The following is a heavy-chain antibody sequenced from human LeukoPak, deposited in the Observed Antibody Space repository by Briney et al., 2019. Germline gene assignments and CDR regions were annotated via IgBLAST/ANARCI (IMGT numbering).Heavy chain of an antibody. CDR3: ARARVVVTALTEFDY. CDR2: ISYDGSNK. J-gene: IGHJ4*02. V-gene: IGHV3-30-3*01. CDR1: GFTFSSYA. Sequence: GGSLRLSCAASGFTFSSYAMHWVRQALGKGLEWVAVISYDGSNKYYADSVKGRFTISRDNSKNTLYLQMNSLRAEDTAVYYCARARVVVTALTEFDYWGLGTLVTVSS. D-gene: IGHD2-21*02.